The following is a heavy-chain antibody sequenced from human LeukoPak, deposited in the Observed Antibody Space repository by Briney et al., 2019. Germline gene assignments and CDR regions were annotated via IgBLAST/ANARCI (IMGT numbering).Heavy chain of an antibody. D-gene: IGHD5-18*01. CDR3: ARRNTAMVAGLDY. V-gene: IGHV1-8*01. CDR1: GYTFTTYD. CDR2: MNPNSGNT. J-gene: IGHJ4*02. Sequence: ASVKVSCKASGYTFTTYDINWVRQATGQGLEWMGWMNPNSGNTACAQKFQGRVTMTRNTSISTAFMELSGLRSEDTAVCFCARRNTAMVAGLDYWGQGSLVTVSS.